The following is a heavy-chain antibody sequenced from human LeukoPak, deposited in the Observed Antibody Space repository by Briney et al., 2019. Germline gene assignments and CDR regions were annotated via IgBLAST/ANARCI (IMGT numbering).Heavy chain of an antibody. CDR3: ASDCGGDCYPPAEYFQH. Sequence: SVKVSCEASGGTFSSYAISWVRQAPGQGLEWMGGIIPIFGTANCAQKFQGRVTITADKSTSTAYMELSRLRSEDTAVYYCASDCGGDCYPPAEYFQHWGQGTLVTVSS. CDR1: GGTFSSYA. J-gene: IGHJ1*01. V-gene: IGHV1-69*06. D-gene: IGHD2-21*02. CDR2: IIPIFGTA.